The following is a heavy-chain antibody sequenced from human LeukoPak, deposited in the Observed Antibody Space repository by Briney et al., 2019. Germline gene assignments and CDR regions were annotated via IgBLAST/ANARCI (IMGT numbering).Heavy chain of an antibody. Sequence: PGGSLRLSCAASRFTFNSYTMHWVRQAPDKGLEWVAIISYDGSYKYYADSVKGRFTISRDNSKNTLYLQVNSLRADDTAVYYCARDWNAGGYYFDYWGQGTLVTVSS. CDR2: ISYDGSYK. CDR3: ARDWNAGGYYFDY. D-gene: IGHD1-1*01. CDR1: RFTFNSYT. V-gene: IGHV3-30*04. J-gene: IGHJ4*02.